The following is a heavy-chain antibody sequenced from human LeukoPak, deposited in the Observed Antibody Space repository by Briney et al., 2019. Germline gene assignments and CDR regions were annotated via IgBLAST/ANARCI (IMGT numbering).Heavy chain of an antibody. Sequence: GGSLRLSCAASGFTFSSYCMHWVRQAPGKGLEWVAVISYDGSNKYYADSVKGRFTISRDNSKNTLYLQMNSLRAEDTAVYYCAKGARYDSSGYHPSFFDYWGQGTLVTVSS. D-gene: IGHD3-22*01. J-gene: IGHJ4*02. CDR3: AKGARYDSSGYHPSFFDY. V-gene: IGHV3-30*18. CDR2: ISYDGSNK. CDR1: GFTFSSYC.